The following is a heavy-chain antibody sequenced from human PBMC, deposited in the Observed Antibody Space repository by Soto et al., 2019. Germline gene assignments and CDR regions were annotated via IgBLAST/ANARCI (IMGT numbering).Heavy chain of an antibody. CDR1: GGTFSGYA. J-gene: IGHJ4*02. Sequence: QVQLVQSGAEVKKPGSSVKVSCKASGGTFSGYAISWVRQAPGQGLEWMGGIIPFFGTANYAQKFQGRVTITADESTSTAYMELSSLRSEDTAVYYCARYRYGYSYFDYWGQGTLVTVSS. V-gene: IGHV1-69*12. CDR3: ARYRYGYSYFDY. CDR2: IIPFFGTA. D-gene: IGHD5-18*01.